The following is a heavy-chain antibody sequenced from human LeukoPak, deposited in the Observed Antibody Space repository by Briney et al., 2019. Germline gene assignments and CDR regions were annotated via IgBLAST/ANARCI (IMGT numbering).Heavy chain of an antibody. J-gene: IGHJ3*02. D-gene: IGHD5-18*01. CDR2: INRSGST. CDR1: GGSFSGYY. CDR3: ARRQLWRNAFDI. Sequence: SETLSLTCAVYGGSFSGYYWSWIRQPTGKGLEWIGEINRSGSTNYNPSLKSRVTISVDTSKNQFSLKLSSVTAADTAVYYCARRQLWRNAFDIWGQGTMVTVSS. V-gene: IGHV4-34*01.